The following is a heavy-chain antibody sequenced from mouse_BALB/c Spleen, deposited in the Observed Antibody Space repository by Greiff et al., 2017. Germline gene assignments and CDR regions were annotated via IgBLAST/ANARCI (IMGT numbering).Heavy chain of an antibody. D-gene: IGHD1-2*01. CDR2: INPGSGGT. V-gene: IGHV1-54*01. J-gene: IGHJ4*01. CDR1: GYAFTNYL. CDR3: ARDYGYGYAMDY. Sequence: QVQLQQSGAELVRPGTSVKVSCKASGYAFTNYLIEWVKQRPGQGLEWIGVINPGSGGTNYNEKFKGKATLTADKSSSTAYMQLSSLTSDDSAVYFCARDYGYGYAMDYWGQGTSVTVSS.